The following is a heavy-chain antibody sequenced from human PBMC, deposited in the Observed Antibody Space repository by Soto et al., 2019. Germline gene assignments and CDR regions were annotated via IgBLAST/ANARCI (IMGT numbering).Heavy chain of an antibody. CDR2: INHSGST. Sequence: SETLSLTCAVYGGSFSGYYWSWIRQPPGKGLEWIGEINHSGSTNYNPSLKSRVTISVDTSKNQFSLKLSSVTAADTAVYYCARGPKPRGSYYNPTVDYWGQGTLVTVSS. J-gene: IGHJ4*02. CDR1: GGSFSGYY. D-gene: IGHD3-10*01. V-gene: IGHV4-34*01. CDR3: ARGPKPRGSYYNPTVDY.